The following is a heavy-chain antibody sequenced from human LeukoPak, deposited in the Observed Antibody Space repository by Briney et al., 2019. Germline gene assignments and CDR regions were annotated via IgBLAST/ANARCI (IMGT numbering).Heavy chain of an antibody. D-gene: IGHD2-15*01. J-gene: IGHJ1*01. V-gene: IGHV3-53*01. Sequence: PGGSLRLPCAASGFTVSSNYMSWVRQAPGKGLEWVSATYSGGSTYYADSVKGRFTISSDNSKNTLYLQMNSLKAVDTAIYYCARAQDCCSGSTCYGYFQYWGQGTLVTVSS. CDR2: TYSGGST. CDR1: GFTVSSNY. CDR3: ARAQDCCSGSTCYGYFQY.